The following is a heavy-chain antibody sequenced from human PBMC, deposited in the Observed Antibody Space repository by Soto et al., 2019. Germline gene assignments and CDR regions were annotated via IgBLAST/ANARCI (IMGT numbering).Heavy chain of an antibody. D-gene: IGHD1-26*01. CDR2: IKQDGSEK. CDR3: AREAPPSSGSDDY. Sequence: PGGSLRLSCAASGFTFSSYWMSWVRQAPGKGLEWVANIKQDGSEKYYVDSVKGRFTISRDNAKNSLYLQMNSLRAEDTAVYYCAREAPPSSGSDDYWGQGTLVTVSS. V-gene: IGHV3-7*05. CDR1: GFTFSSYW. J-gene: IGHJ4*02.